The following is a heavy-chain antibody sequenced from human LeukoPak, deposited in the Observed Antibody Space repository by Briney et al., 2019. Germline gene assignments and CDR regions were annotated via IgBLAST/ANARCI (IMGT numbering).Heavy chain of an antibody. CDR3: ARPTYCGSDCYFNFDY. J-gene: IGHJ4*02. Sequence: ASVKVSCKTSGYTFPTYFMHWVRQAPGQGLEWMGYIKPNSGVTNYAQKFRGRVTMTWDTSISTAYIELSGLTSDDTAIYYCARPTYCGSDCYFNFDYWGQGTLVTVSS. CDR1: GYTFPTYF. CDR2: IKPNSGVT. V-gene: IGHV1-2*02. D-gene: IGHD2-21*02.